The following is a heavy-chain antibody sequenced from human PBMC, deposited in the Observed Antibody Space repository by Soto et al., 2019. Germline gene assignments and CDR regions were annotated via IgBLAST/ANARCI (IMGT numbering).Heavy chain of an antibody. J-gene: IGHJ5*02. D-gene: IGHD2-2*01. V-gene: IGHV1-18*01. CDR1: GYTFSNYG. Sequence: SVKDSCKTSGYTFSNYGITWVRQAPGQPLEWLGWISLYSDGTNYAQKFQGRVSMTTDTSTTTAYMELRSLRSDDTAVYYCARVVPGAEAWFGPWGQGTLVTVSS. CDR3: ARVVPGAEAWFGP. CDR2: ISLYSDGT.